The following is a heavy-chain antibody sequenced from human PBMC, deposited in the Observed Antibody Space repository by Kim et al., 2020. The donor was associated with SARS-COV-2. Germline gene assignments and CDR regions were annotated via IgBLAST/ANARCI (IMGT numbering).Heavy chain of an antibody. CDR3: AREYYYDSSGSKHYYYGMDV. J-gene: IGHJ6*02. CDR2: INPSGGST. CDR1: GYTFTSYY. V-gene: IGHV1-46*01. Sequence: ASVKVSCKASGYTFTSYYMHWVRQAPGQGLEWMGIINPSGGSTSYAQKFQGRVTMTRDTSTSTVYMELSSLRSEDTAVYYCAREYYYDSSGSKHYYYGMDVWGQETTVTVSS. D-gene: IGHD3-22*01.